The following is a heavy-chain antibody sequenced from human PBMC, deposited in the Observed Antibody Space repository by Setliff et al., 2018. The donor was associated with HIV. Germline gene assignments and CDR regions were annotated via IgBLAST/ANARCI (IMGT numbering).Heavy chain of an antibody. CDR3: ARHIGLDSSSWYFGNHYYMDV. V-gene: IGHV5-51*01. D-gene: IGHD6-13*01. J-gene: IGHJ6*03. CDR1: GYSFTSYW. CDR2: IYPGDSET. Sequence: GESLKISCKGSGYSFTSYWIGWVRQMPGKGLEWRGIIYPGDSETRYSPSFQGQVTISADKSISTAYLQWSSLKASDTAMYYCARHIGLDSSSWYFGNHYYMDVWGKGTTVTVSS.